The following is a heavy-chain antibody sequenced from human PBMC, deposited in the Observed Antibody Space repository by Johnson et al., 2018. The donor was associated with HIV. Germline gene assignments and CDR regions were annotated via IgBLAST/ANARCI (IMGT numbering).Heavy chain of an antibody. CDR3: ARDGVYSSPWDAFDI. CDR2: ISFDGTNK. V-gene: IGHV3-30-3*01. Sequence: VQLVESGGGVVQPGRSLRLSCAASGFIFSDHYMDWVRQAPGKGLEWVAVISFDGTNKYYPDSVKGRFSISRDNSKTTLYLQMNTLRPEDSAFYSCARDGVYSSPWDAFDIWGQGTMVTVSS. J-gene: IGHJ3*02. CDR1: GFIFSDHY. D-gene: IGHD6-19*01.